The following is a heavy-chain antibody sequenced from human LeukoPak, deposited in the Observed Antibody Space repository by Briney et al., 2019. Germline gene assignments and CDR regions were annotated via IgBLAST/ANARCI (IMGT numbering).Heavy chain of an antibody. J-gene: IGHJ4*02. V-gene: IGHV3-21*01. CDR3: ASSRLDSSGFYFDY. CDR1: GFTFSSYS. D-gene: IGHD6-19*01. Sequence: GGSLRLSCVVSGFTFSSYSMNWVRQAPGKGLEWVSSISSSSSYIYYADSVKGRFTISRDNAKNSLYLQMNSLRAEDTAVYYCASSRLDSSGFYFDYWGQGTLVTVSS. CDR2: ISSSSSYI.